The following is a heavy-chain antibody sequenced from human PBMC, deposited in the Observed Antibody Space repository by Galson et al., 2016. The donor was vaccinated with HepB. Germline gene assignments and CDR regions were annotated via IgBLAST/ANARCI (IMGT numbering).Heavy chain of an antibody. CDR1: GFTFSTYA. CDR2: ISYDGSNR. CDR3: ASVENFDY. V-gene: IGHV3-30-3*01. D-gene: IGHD5-24*01. Sequence: SLRLACAASGFTFSTYAMHWVRQAPGKGLEWVAVISYDGSNRYYADSVKGRFTISRDNSKNTLYLQMNSLRPEDTAVYYCASVENFDYWGQGTLVTVSS. J-gene: IGHJ4*02.